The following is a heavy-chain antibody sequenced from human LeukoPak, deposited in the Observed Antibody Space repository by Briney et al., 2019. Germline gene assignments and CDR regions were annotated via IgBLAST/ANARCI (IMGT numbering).Heavy chain of an antibody. CDR3: AGEVWLVNYMDV. CDR1: RFTFSSYS. V-gene: IGHV3-21*01. CDR2: ISSSSSYI. D-gene: IGHD6-19*01. J-gene: IGHJ6*03. Sequence: KAGGSLRLSCATSRFTFSSYSMNWVRQAPGKGLEWVSSISSSSSYIYYADSVKGRFTISRDNAKNSLYLQMNSLRAEDTAVYYCAGEVWLVNYMDVWGKGTTVTVSS.